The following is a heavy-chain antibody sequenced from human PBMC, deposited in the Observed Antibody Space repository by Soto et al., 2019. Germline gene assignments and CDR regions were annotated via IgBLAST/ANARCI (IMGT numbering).Heavy chain of an antibody. J-gene: IGHJ6*02. CDR1: GGTFSSYA. D-gene: IGHD3-9*01. CDR3: ARGAPVNYDILTGYYTGVDPTSYYYYYYGMDV. CDR2: IIPIFGTA. Sequence: SVKVSCKASGGTFSSYAISWVRQAPGQGLEWMGGIIPIFGTANYAQKFQGRVTITADESTSTAYMELSSLRSEDTAVYYCARGAPVNYDILTGYYTGVDPTSYYYYYYGMDVWGQGTTVTVSS. V-gene: IGHV1-69*13.